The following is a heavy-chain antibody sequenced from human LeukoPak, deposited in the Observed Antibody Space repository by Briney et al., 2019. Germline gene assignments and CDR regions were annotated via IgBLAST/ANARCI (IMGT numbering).Heavy chain of an antibody. D-gene: IGHD5-18*01. J-gene: IGHJ6*02. Sequence: GGSLRLSCAASGFTFSSYAMHWVRQAPGKGLEWVAVISYDGSNKYYADSVKGRFTISRDNSKNTLYLQTNSLRAEDTAVYYCARDAVDTANAVWGQGTTVTVSS. CDR1: GFTFSSYA. CDR3: ARDAVDTANAV. V-gene: IGHV3-30-3*01. CDR2: ISYDGSNK.